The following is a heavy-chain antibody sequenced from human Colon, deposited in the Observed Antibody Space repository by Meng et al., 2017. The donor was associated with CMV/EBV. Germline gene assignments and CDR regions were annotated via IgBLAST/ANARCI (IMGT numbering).Heavy chain of an antibody. Sequence: ASVKVSCKASGYTFTGYYMHWVRQAPGQGREWMGWINPNSGGTNYAQKFQGRVTMTRDTSISTAYMELSRLRSDDTAVYYCARWGFLVTYYYSYGMDVWGPGTPVTSP. CDR2: INPNSGGT. V-gene: IGHV1-2*02. D-gene: IGHD3-3*01. J-gene: IGHJ6*02. CDR1: GYTFTGYY. CDR3: ARWGFLVTYYYSYGMDV.